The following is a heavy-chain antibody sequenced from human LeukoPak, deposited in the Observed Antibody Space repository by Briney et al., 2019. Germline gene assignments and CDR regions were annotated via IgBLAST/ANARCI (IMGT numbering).Heavy chain of an antibody. CDR3: ARHRGYCSSTSCSYYYYMDV. CDR2: IYAGDSDT. Sequence: GGPLKISCKGSGSRFTRYWIGGGGKMHGKGREGMGIIYAGDSDTRYRPSLQGQVTISADKSRSTSCLKWSSREASDTAMYYCARHRGYCSSTSCSYYYYMDVWGKGTTVTVSS. V-gene: IGHV5-51*01. J-gene: IGHJ6*03. D-gene: IGHD2-2*01. CDR1: GSRFTRYW.